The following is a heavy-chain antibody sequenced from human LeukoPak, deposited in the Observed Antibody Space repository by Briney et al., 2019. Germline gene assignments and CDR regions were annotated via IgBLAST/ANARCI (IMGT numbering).Heavy chain of an antibody. Sequence: SETLSLTCSVSGDALTGSSYYWGWIRQPPGKGLEWIGSMYYSGSTYSNPSLKSRVTMSADTSKNQFSLKLSSVSAADTAVYYCARQYYDNTGYYYSDYWGQGTLVTVSS. D-gene: IGHD3-22*01. J-gene: IGHJ4*02. CDR3: ARQYYDNTGYYYSDY. V-gene: IGHV4-39*01. CDR2: MYYSGST. CDR1: GDALTGSSYY.